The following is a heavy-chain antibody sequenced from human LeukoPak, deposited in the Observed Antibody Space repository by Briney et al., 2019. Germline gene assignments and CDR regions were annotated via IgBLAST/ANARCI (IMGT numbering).Heavy chain of an antibody. CDR1: GFTFDDYA. Sequence: GGSLRLSCAVSGFTFDDYAMTWVRQAPGKGLEWVGFIASETYGGTAEYAASVKGRFTISRDDSKGIAYLQMNSLKTEDTAVYYCTRDQTPYYWGQGTLVTVSS. J-gene: IGHJ4*02. CDR3: TRDQTPYY. CDR2: IASETYGGTA. V-gene: IGHV3-49*04.